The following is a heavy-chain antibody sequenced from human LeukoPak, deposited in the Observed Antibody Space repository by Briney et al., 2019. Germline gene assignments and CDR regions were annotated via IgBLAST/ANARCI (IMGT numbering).Heavy chain of an antibody. V-gene: IGHV4-38-2*02. Sequence: PSETLSLTCTVSGYSISSGYYWGWIRQPPGKGLEWIGSIYYSGSTNYNPSLKSRVTISVDTSKNQFSLKLSSVTAADTAVYYCARGHSGRGGIDPWGQGTLVTVSS. CDR1: GYSISSGYY. D-gene: IGHD3-10*02. CDR2: IYYSGST. CDR3: ARGHSGRGGIDP. J-gene: IGHJ5*02.